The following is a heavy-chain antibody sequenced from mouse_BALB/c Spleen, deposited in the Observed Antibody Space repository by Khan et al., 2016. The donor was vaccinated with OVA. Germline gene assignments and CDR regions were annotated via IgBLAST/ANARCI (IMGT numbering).Heavy chain of an antibody. CDR2: IFPGDDST. D-gene: IGHD1-1*02. CDR3: ARHYSGGSLYCDIDV. Sequence: QVQLQQSGAELVKPGASVKLSCKASGYTFTSYDINWVRQRPEQGLEWIGWIFPGDDSTKYNEKFKGKATLTSDKSSSTAYMQLSRLTSEDSAVYFCARHYSGGSLYCDIDVWGAGTTVTVSS. J-gene: IGHJ1*01. V-gene: IGHV1S56*01. CDR1: GYTFTSYD.